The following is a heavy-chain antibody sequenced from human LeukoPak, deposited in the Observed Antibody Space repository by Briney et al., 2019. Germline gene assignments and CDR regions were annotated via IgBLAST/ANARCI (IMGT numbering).Heavy chain of an antibody. D-gene: IGHD3-22*01. J-gene: IGHJ4*02. V-gene: IGHV4-59*08. CDR1: GDSISGYY. CDR2: IYYSGST. CDR3: ARVTYSYDSSGYYYFDC. Sequence: SETLSLTCTVSGDSISGYYWSWIRQPPGKGLEWIGYIYYSGSTNYNPSLKSRVTISVDTSKNQFSLKLSSVTAADTAVYYCARVTYSYDSSGYYYFDCWGQGTLVTVSS.